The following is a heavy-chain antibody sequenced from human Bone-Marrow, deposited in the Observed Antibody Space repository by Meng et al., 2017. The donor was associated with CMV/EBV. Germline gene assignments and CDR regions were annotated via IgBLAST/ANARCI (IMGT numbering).Heavy chain of an antibody. D-gene: IGHD2-2*01. CDR3: ARLGVVPAASPDGLFDY. Sequence: GESLKISCAASGFTFSSYAMHWVRQVPGKGLEWVAVISYDGSNKYYADSVKGRFTISRDNSKNTLYLQMNSLRAEDTAVYYCARLGVVPAASPDGLFDYWGQGTLVTVSS. CDR1: GFTFSSYA. CDR2: ISYDGSNK. J-gene: IGHJ4*02. V-gene: IGHV3-30-3*01.